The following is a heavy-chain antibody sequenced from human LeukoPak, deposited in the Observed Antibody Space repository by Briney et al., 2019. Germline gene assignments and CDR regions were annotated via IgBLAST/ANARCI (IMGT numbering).Heavy chain of an antibody. D-gene: IGHD4-23*01. J-gene: IGHJ5*02. CDR1: GYSISSGYY. V-gene: IGHV4-38-2*01. CDR2: IYHSGST. CDR3: ARHAARNSRGWFDP. Sequence: PETLSLTCAVSGYSISSGYYWGWIRQPPGKGLEWIGSIYHSGSTYYNPSLKSRVTISVDTSKNQFSLKLCSVTAADTAVYYCARHAARNSRGWFDPWGQGTLVTVSS.